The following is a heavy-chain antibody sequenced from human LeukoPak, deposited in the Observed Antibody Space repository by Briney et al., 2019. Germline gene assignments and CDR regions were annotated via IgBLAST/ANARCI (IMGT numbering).Heavy chain of an antibody. CDR3: ARAWQWLVIDY. CDR2: INTNTGNP. V-gene: IGHV7-4-1*02. CDR1: GGTFSSYA. J-gene: IGHJ4*02. D-gene: IGHD6-19*01. Sequence: ASVKVSCKASGGTFSSYAISWVRQAPGQGLEWMGWINTNTGNPTYAQGFTGRFVFSLDTSVSTTYLQISSLKAEDTAVYYCARAWQWLVIDYWGQGTLVTVSS.